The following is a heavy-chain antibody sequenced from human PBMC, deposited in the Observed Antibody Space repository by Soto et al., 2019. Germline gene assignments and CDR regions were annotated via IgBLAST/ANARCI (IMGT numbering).Heavy chain of an antibody. J-gene: IGHJ6*02. D-gene: IGHD6-13*01. Sequence: GGSLRLSCAASGFTFSSYSMNWVRQAPGKGLEWVSSISSSSSYIYYADSVKGRFTISRDNAKNSLYLQMNSLRAEDTAVYYCARDRRSIAAALYYYGMDVWGQGTTVTVSS. V-gene: IGHV3-21*01. CDR1: GFTFSSYS. CDR2: ISSSSSYI. CDR3: ARDRRSIAAALYYYGMDV.